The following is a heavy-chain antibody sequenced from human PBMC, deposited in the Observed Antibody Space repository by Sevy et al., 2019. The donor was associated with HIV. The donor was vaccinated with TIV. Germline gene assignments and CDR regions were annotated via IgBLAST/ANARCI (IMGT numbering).Heavy chain of an antibody. CDR3: ASPLNYYDSPSAY. J-gene: IGHJ4*02. Sequence: WGSLRLSCAASGFTFSYYDMNWVRQAPGKGLEWVSSISRGSSYIFYADSVKGRFTISRDNAKNSLYLQMNSLRAEDTAVYYCASPLNYYDSPSAYWGQGTLVTVSS. D-gene: IGHD3-22*01. CDR2: ISRGSSYI. V-gene: IGHV3-21*04. CDR1: GFTFSYYD.